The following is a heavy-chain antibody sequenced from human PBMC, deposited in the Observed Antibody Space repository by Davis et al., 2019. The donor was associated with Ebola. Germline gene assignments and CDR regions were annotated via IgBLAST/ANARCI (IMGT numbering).Heavy chain of an antibody. CDR1: GYMFTAYG. V-gene: IGHV1-18*01. CDR2: ISGYNCRT. D-gene: IGHD2-2*02. Sequence: AASVKVSCKPSGYMFTAYGITWVRQAPGQGLEWLGWISGYNCRTNLAQNVQGRVTLTTDTSTSTAYMELTSLRVDDTAVYYCARDGCSDSRCYTRTGNWLDPWGQGTQVTVSS. J-gene: IGHJ5*02. CDR3: ARDGCSDSRCYTRTGNWLDP.